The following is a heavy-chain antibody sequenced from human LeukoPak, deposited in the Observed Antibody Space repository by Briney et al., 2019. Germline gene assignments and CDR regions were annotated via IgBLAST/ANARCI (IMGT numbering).Heavy chain of an antibody. Sequence: PGGSLRLSCAASGFTFSNFGVNWVRQGPGKGLEWVSGISFIISTWSADSVKGRFTISTDNSKNTVYLQMNSLRDDDTAVYYCAKGTSSLNYDAFDIWGQGTLVTVSS. D-gene: IGHD6-19*01. CDR1: GFTFSNFG. CDR2: ISFIIST. J-gene: IGHJ3*02. CDR3: AKGTSSLNYDAFDI. V-gene: IGHV3-23*01.